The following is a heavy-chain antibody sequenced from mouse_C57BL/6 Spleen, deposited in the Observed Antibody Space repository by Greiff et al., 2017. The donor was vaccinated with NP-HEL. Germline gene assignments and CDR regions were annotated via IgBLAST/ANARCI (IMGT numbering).Heavy chain of an antibody. D-gene: IGHD1-1*01. Sequence: EVKLEESGPGLVKPSQSLSLTCSVTGYSITSGYYWNWIRQFPGNKLEWMGYISYDGSNNYNPSLKNRISITRDTSKNQFFLKLNSVTTEDTATYYCARDYYYGDWYFDVWGTGTTVTVSS. V-gene: IGHV3-6*01. CDR3: ARDYYYGDWYFDV. J-gene: IGHJ1*03. CDR1: GYSITSGYY. CDR2: ISYDGSN.